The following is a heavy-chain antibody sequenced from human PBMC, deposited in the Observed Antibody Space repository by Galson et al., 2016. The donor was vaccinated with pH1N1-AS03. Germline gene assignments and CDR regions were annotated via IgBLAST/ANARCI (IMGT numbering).Heavy chain of an antibody. CDR2: INTDSGVT. Sequence: SVKVSCKASEYIFTGFYVHWVRQAPGQGLEWMGWINTDSGVTNYAQKFEARVTMTRDTSVSTAYMELYGLKSDDTAVYYCARDPRGPCTSATCATSYYFGMDVWGQGTTVIVSS. CDR1: EYIFTGFY. D-gene: IGHD2-2*01. J-gene: IGHJ6*02. V-gene: IGHV1-2*02. CDR3: ARDPRGPCTSATCATSYYFGMDV.